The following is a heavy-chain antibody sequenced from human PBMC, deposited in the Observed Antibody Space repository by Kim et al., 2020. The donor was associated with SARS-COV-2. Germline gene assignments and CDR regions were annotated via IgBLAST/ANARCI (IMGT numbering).Heavy chain of an antibody. V-gene: IGHV1-69*13. CDR1: GGTFSSYS. CDR3: ARSFRRVDYYYYGMDV. D-gene: IGHD3-16*02. Sequence: SVKVSCKASGGTFSSYSISWVRQAPGQGLEWMGGIIPIFGTANYAQKFQGRVTITADESTSTAYMELSGLRSEDTAVYYCARSFRRVDYYYYGMDVWGQGTTVTVSS. J-gene: IGHJ6*02. CDR2: IIPIFGTA.